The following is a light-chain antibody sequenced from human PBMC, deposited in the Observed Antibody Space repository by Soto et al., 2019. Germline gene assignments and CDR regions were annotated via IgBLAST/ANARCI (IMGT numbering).Light chain of an antibody. CDR3: QQRSNWPLT. V-gene: IGKV3-11*01. CDR1: QSVSSY. J-gene: IGKJ4*01. CDR2: DAS. Sequence: EIVLTQSPATLSLSPGERATLSCRASQSVSSYLAWYQQKPGQAPRLLIYDASNRATGIPARFSGSGSGTDFTLTISSLEPEDFAVYYCQQRSNWPLTSGGRTKV.